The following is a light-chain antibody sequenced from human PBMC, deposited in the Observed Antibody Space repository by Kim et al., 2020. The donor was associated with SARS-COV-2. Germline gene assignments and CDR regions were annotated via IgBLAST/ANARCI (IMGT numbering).Light chain of an antibody. CDR3: QQYDNY. Sequence: STLSASGGARVIITCRASQSNSMWLAWYQQKPGKAPKLLISKASSLQSGVPSRFSGSGSGTEFTLTISSLQPDDFGTYYCQQYDNYFGQGTKLEI. CDR2: KAS. V-gene: IGKV1-5*03. CDR1: QSNSMW. J-gene: IGKJ2*01.